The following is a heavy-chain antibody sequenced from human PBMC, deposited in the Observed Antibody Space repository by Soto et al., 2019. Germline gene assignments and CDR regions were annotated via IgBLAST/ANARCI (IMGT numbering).Heavy chain of an antibody. CDR3: VSLGGFEDLPLDN. J-gene: IGHJ4*02. Sequence: QMQLVESGGAVVQPGRSLRLSCAASGFIFSSYSMHWVRQAPGKGLEWVGDISYDGTTKDYAEFVKGRFAISRDNSKNTLYLQMNSLIAEDTAMFYCVSLGGFEDLPLDNWGQGTLVTVSS. CDR1: GFIFSSYS. CDR2: ISYDGTTK. V-gene: IGHV3-30*09. D-gene: IGHD5-12*01.